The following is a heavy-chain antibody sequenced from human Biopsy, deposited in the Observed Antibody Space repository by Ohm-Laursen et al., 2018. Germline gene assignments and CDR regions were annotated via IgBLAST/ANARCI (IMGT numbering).Heavy chain of an antibody. D-gene: IGHD2-2*01. CDR1: GASSSTGY. CDR2: TYVYGRT. V-gene: IGHV4-4*07. CDR3: AREEGIPPASRFDP. Sequence: SETLSLTCSVSGASSSTGYWNWIRQSAGKGLEWIGRTYVYGRTDYNPSLEGRVTMSVDTSKNQLSLKVRSVTAADTAVYFCAREEGIPPASRFDPWGQGIQITVSS. J-gene: IGHJ5*02.